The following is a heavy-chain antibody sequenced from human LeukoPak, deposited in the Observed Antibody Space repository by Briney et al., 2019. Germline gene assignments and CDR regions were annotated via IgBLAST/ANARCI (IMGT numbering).Heavy chain of an antibody. CDR3: AKVPYLNYYDSSGYYY. J-gene: IGHJ4*02. CDR1: GFTVSSNY. Sequence: GGSLRLSCAASGFTVSSNYMGCVRQAPGKGLEWVSVIYSGGSTYYADSVKGRFTISRDNSKNTLYLQMNSLRAEDTAVYYCAKVPYLNYYDSSGYYYWGQGTLVTVSS. V-gene: IGHV3-53*01. CDR2: IYSGGST. D-gene: IGHD3-22*01.